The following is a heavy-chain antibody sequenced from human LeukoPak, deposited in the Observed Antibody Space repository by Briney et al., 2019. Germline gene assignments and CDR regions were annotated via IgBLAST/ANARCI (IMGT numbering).Heavy chain of an antibody. CDR1: GYTFTGYY. Sequence: GASVKVSCKASGYTFTGYYMHWMRQAPGQGLEWMGIINPSGGSTSYAQKFQGRVTMTRDTSTSTVYMELSSLRSEDTAVYYCAREYWYDFWSGYNRNLFDPWGQGTLVTVSS. J-gene: IGHJ5*02. CDR2: INPSGGST. D-gene: IGHD3-3*01. V-gene: IGHV1-46*01. CDR3: AREYWYDFWSGYNRNLFDP.